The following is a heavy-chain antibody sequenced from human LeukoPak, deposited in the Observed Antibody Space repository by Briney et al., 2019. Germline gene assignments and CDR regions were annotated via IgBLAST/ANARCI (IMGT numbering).Heavy chain of an antibody. D-gene: IGHD6-13*01. Sequence: SQTLSLTCAISGDSVSSNSAAWNWIRQSPSRGLEWLGRTYYRSKWYNDYAVSVKSRITINPGTSKNQFSLQLNSVTPEDTAVYYCARAGVQQSDYYYYYMDVWGKGTTVTVSS. CDR3: ARAGVQQSDYYYYYMDV. V-gene: IGHV6-1*01. J-gene: IGHJ6*03. CDR2: TYYRSKWYN. CDR1: GDSVSSNSAA.